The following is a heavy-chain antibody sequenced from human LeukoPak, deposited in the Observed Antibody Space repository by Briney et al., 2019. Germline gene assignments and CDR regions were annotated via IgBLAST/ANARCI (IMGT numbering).Heavy chain of an antibody. CDR2: INAGNGNT. D-gene: IGHD3-10*01. J-gene: IGHJ3*02. V-gene: IGHV1-3*01. Sequence: ASVKVSCKVSGYTLTELSMHWVRQAPGQRLEWMGWINAGNGNTKYSQKFQGRVTITRDTSASTAYMELSSLRSEDTAVYYCARYRYYYGSGSYYKDAFDIWGQGTMVTVSS. CDR1: GYTLTELS. CDR3: ARYRYYYGSGSYYKDAFDI.